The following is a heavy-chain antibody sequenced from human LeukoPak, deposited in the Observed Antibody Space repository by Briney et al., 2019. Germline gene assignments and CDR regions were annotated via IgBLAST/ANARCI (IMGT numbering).Heavy chain of an antibody. V-gene: IGHV3-20*04. CDR3: ARDLEVGSSCPQGY. J-gene: IGHJ4*02. Sequence: GGSLRLSCAASGFTFDDYGMNWVRQAPGKGLEWVSGVNWNGISTGYADSVKGRFTISRDNAKNCLYLQMNSLRAEDTALYYCARDLEVGSSCPQGYWGQGTLVTVSS. D-gene: IGHD6-6*01. CDR2: VNWNGIST. CDR1: GFTFDDYG.